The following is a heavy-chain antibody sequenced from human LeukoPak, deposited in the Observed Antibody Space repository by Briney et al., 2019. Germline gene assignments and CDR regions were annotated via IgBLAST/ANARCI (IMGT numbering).Heavy chain of an antibody. CDR2: IHYSGST. CDR3: ARGTDFDY. Sequence: PSETLSLTCTVSGGSISSYYWSWIRQPPGKGLEWIGYIHYSGSTNYNPSLKSRVTISVDTSKNQFSLKLSSVTAADTAVYYCARGTDFDYWGQGTLVTVSS. CDR1: GGSISSYY. J-gene: IGHJ4*02. V-gene: IGHV4-59*01. D-gene: IGHD1-14*01.